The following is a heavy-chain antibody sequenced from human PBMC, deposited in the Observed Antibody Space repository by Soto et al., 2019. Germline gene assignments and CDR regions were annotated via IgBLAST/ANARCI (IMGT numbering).Heavy chain of an antibody. CDR3: AREGSYSSSSRYYYYYMDV. Sequence: SETLSLTCAVYGGSFSGYYWSRIRQPPGKGLEWIGEINHSGSTNYNPSLKSRVTISVDTSKNQFSLKLSSVTAADTAVYYCAREGSYSSSSRYYYYYMDVWGKGTTVTVSS. V-gene: IGHV4-34*01. CDR1: GGSFSGYY. D-gene: IGHD6-6*01. J-gene: IGHJ6*03. CDR2: INHSGST.